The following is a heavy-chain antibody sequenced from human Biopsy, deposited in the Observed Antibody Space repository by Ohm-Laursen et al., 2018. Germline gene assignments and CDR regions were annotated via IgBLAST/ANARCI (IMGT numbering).Heavy chain of an antibody. J-gene: IGHJ6*02. CDR2: IYYSGSI. D-gene: IGHD2-2*02. V-gene: IGHV4-59*08. CDR3: ASMPAAIHEPNYSYYGMHV. CDR1: GDSINNYY. Sequence: TLSLTCTVSGDSINNYYWSWIRQPAGKGLEWIGYIYYSGSINYNPSLKSRVTISLDTSKNQFTLKLSSVTAADTAVYYCASMPAAIHEPNYSYYGMHVWGQGTTVTVSS.